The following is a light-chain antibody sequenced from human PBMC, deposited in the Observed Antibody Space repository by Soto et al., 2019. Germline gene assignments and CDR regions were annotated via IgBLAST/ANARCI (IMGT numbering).Light chain of an antibody. V-gene: IGKV3-15*01. CDR1: QSVSSN. J-gene: IGKJ1*01. CDR2: GAS. Sequence: EIVMTQSPATLSVSPGERATLSCRASQSVSSNLAWYQQKPGQAPRLLMYGASTRAIGIPARFSGSGSGTEFTLTISSLQSEDFAVYYCQQYNNWPQTFGQGTKVDIK. CDR3: QQYNNWPQT.